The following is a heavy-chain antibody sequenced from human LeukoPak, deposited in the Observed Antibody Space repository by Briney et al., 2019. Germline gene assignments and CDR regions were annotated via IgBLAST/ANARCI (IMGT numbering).Heavy chain of an antibody. J-gene: IGHJ6*04. CDR2: ISSSSSAI. CDR1: GFTFSDYY. D-gene: IGHD1-26*01. CDR3: ARENWDLVAVPMDV. V-gene: IGHV3-11*01. Sequence: GGSLRLSCAASGFTFSDYYMSWIRQAPGKGLEWVSYISSSSSAIYYGDSVKGRFAISRDNAKNSLYLQMNSLRAEDTAIYYCARENWDLVAVPMDVWGKGTTVIVSS.